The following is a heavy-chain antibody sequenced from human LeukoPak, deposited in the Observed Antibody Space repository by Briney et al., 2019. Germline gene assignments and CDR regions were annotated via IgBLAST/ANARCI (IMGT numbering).Heavy chain of an antibody. J-gene: IGHJ4*02. CDR2: IRYDGSNK. CDR3: ARRPRYCSGGSCLVHFDY. V-gene: IGHV3-30*02. CDR1: GFTFSSYG. Sequence: PGGSLRLSCAASGFTFSSYGMHWVRQAPGKGLEWVAFIRYDGSNKYYADSVKGRFTISRDNSKNTLYLQMNSLRAEDTAVYYCARRPRYCSGGSCLVHFDYWGQGTLVTVSS. D-gene: IGHD2-15*01.